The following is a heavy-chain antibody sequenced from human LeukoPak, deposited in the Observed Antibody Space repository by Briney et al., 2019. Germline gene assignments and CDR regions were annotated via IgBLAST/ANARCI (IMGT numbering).Heavy chain of an antibody. Sequence: GESLKISCKGSGYRFTSYWIGWVRPMPGKGLEWMGIIYPGDSDTRYSPSFQGQVTISADKSISTAYLQWSSLKASDTAMYYCARVRGVTSNWFDPWGQGTLVTVSS. CDR2: IYPGDSDT. CDR1: GYRFTSYW. J-gene: IGHJ5*02. CDR3: ARVRGVTSNWFDP. V-gene: IGHV5-51*01. D-gene: IGHD3-10*01.